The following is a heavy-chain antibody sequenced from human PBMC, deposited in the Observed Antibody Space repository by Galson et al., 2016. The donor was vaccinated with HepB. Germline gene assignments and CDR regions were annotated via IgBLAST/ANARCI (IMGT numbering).Heavy chain of an antibody. CDR2: IYQSGTT. CDR3: ARVAAWREPYYYAMDI. D-gene: IGHD2-15*01. Sequence: SETLSLTCGVSGGSINSDHWWSWVRQPPGEGPEWIGDIYQSGTTTYNPSLKSRVTISVDKSKNQFSLKLTSVTAADTATYYCARVAAWREPYYYAMDIWGRGTTVTVSS. CDR1: GGSINSDHW. V-gene: IGHV4-4*02. J-gene: IGHJ6*02.